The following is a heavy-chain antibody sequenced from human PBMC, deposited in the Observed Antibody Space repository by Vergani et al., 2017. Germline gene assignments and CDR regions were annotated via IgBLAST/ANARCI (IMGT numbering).Heavy chain of an antibody. CDR2: ISSSSSYI. Sequence: EVQLVESGGGLIQPGGSLRLSCAASGFTFSSYSMNWVRQAPGKGLEWVSSISSSSSYIYYADSVKGRFTISRDNAKNSLYLQMNSLRAEDTAVYYCARGWNGDYLDYWGQGTLVTVSS. V-gene: IGHV3-21*01. CDR3: ARGWNGDYLDY. D-gene: IGHD1-1*01. CDR1: GFTFSSYS. J-gene: IGHJ4*02.